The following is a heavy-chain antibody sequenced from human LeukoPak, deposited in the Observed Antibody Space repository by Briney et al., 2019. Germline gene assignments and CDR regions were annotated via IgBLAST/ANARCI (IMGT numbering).Heavy chain of an antibody. D-gene: IGHD3-10*01. V-gene: IGHV3-30*02. Sequence: QPGGSLRLSCAASGFTFNNYGMHWVRQAPGKGPEWVAFIPYDGSNKYYADSVKGRFTISRDNSKNTLYLQMNSLRAEDTAVYYCAKDEYYYGSVTSTFDFWAQGTMVTVSS. CDR2: IPYDGSNK. CDR1: GFTFNNYG. J-gene: IGHJ3*01. CDR3: AKDEYYYGSVTSTFDF.